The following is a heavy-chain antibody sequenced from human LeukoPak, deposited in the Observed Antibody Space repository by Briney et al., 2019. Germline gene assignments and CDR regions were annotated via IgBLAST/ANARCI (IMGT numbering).Heavy chain of an antibody. Sequence: SETLSLTCSGSGGSIYSSSYYWGWIRQPPGKGLEWIGSIYYSGSTYYNPSLKSRVTISVDTSKNQFSLKLSSVTAADTAVYYCARGTLTYYYDTSGYLELDYWGQGTLVTVSS. CDR3: ARGTLTYYYDTSGYLELDY. CDR2: IYYSGST. D-gene: IGHD3-22*01. V-gene: IGHV4-39*01. J-gene: IGHJ4*02. CDR1: GGSIYSSSYY.